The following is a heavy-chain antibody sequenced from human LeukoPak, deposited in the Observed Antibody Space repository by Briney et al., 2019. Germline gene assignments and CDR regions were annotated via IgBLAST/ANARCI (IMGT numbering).Heavy chain of an antibody. D-gene: IGHD3-3*01. J-gene: IGHJ4*02. Sequence: GGSLRLSCAASGFTFSSYSMNWVRQAPGKGLEWVSYISSSSSAIYYADSVKGRFTISRDNSKNTLYLQMNSLRAEDTAVYYCAKDNYDFWNGYWGYFDYWGQGTLVTVSS. V-gene: IGHV3-48*01. CDR3: AKDNYDFWNGYWGYFDY. CDR2: ISSSSSAI. CDR1: GFTFSSYS.